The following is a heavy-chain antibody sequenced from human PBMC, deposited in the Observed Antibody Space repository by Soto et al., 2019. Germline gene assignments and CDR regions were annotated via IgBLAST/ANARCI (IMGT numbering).Heavy chain of an antibody. D-gene: IGHD2-15*01. Sequence: ASVKVSCKVSGYTLTELSMHWVRQAPGKGLEWMGGFDPEDGETIYAQKFQGRVTMTEDTSTDTAYMELSSLRSEDTAVYYWATPFYCGGGSCSSGAFDIGGKGTMVT. V-gene: IGHV1-24*01. CDR3: ATPFYCGGGSCSSGAFDI. CDR1: GYTLTELS. CDR2: FDPEDGET. J-gene: IGHJ3*02.